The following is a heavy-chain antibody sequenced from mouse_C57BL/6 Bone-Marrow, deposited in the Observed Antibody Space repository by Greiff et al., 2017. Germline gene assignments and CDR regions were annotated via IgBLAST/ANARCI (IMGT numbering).Heavy chain of an antibody. D-gene: IGHD2-4*01. CDR2: IDPSDSET. CDR3: ARGGDYDVIDY. CDR1: GYTFTSYW. Sequence: QVQLQQPGAELVRPGSSVKLSCKASGYTFTSYWMHWVKQRPIQGLEWIGNIDPSDSETHYNQKFKDKATLTVDKSSSTAYMQLSSLTSEDSAVYYCARGGDYDVIDYWGQGTTLTVSS. J-gene: IGHJ2*01. V-gene: IGHV1-52*01.